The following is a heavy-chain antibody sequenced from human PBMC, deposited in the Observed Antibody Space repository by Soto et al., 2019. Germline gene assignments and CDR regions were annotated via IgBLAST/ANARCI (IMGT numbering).Heavy chain of an antibody. CDR1: GGTFSTYA. V-gene: IGHV1-69*13. CDR2: IIPIFGTA. D-gene: IGHD2-15*01. CDR3: ARAVRSGYCSGGSCSTPYYYYGMDV. Sequence: ASVKVSCKASGGTFSTYAISWVRQAPGQGLECMGGIIPIFGTANYTQSFQGRVTITADESSSTAYMELSSLRSEDTAVYYCARAVRSGYCSGGSCSTPYYYYGMDVWGQGTTVTVSS. J-gene: IGHJ6*02.